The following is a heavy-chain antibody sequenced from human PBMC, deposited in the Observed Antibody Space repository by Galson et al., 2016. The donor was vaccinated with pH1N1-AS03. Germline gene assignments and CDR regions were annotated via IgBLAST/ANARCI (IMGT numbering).Heavy chain of an antibody. D-gene: IGHD3-10*01. V-gene: IGHV5-51*01. CDR1: GYSFSNYW. CDR3: ARTSGSRTYPFDS. Sequence: QSGAEVKKPGESLKISCRASGYSFSNYWIGWLRQMPGKGPELMGIISPGDSDMRYNPSFQGQVAMSADKSISAAYLQWSSLKASDTAIYYCARTSGSRTYPFDSWGQGALVTVSS. J-gene: IGHJ4*02. CDR2: ISPGDSDM.